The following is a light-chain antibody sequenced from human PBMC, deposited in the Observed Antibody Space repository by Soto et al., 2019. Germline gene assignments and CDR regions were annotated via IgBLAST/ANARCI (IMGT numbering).Light chain of an antibody. J-gene: IGKJ1*01. CDR3: LLTSSFPRA. CDR2: HAS. Sequence: DIRRTQSPYTLTASVGDRVTITCRASQSISNWLAWYQQKPGTAPKVLIYHASNLQSGVPSRFSASGSGAEFILTINPLQPEDFPTYYCLLTSSFPRAIGLGTKVDI. V-gene: IGKV1-5*01. CDR1: QSISNW.